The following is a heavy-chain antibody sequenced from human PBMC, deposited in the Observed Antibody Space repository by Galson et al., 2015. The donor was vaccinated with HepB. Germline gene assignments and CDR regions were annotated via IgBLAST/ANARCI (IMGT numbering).Heavy chain of an antibody. CDR1: GFTFSSYA. V-gene: IGHV3-30-3*01. J-gene: IGHJ6*02. CDR3: ARDIVVVPAALRGGPRDYYGMDV. CDR2: ISYDGSNK. Sequence: SLRLSCAASGFTFSSYAMHWVRQAPGKGLEWVAVISYDGSNKYYADSVKGRFTISRDNSKNTLYLQMNSLRAEDTAVYYCARDIVVVPAALRGGPRDYYGMDVWGQGTTVTVSS. D-gene: IGHD2-2*02.